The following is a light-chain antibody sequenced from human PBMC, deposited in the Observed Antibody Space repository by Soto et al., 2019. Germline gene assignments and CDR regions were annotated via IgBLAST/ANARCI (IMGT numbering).Light chain of an antibody. Sequence: QSALTQPASVSGSPGQSITISCVGTSGDIGDYNYVSLYQQHPGKVPKVIIYDVSNRPSGVSYRFSGTKSGNTASLTVSGLQAEDEADYYCCSYTRSGTLLFGTGTKVTVL. V-gene: IGLV2-14*01. CDR1: SGDIGDYNY. J-gene: IGLJ1*01. CDR3: CSYTRSGTLL. CDR2: DVS.